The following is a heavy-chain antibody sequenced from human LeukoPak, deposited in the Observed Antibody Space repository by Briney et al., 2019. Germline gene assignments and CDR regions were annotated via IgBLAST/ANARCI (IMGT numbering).Heavy chain of an antibody. J-gene: IGHJ4*02. CDR2: IIPIFGTA. D-gene: IGHD7-27*01. V-gene: IGHV1-69*05. CDR3: AREEDSNWGSY. CDR1: GGTFSSYG. Sequence: SVKVSCKASGGTFSSYGISWVRQAPGQGLEWMGRIIPIFGTANYAQNFQGRVTTTTDESTSTAYMELSSLRSEDTAVYYCAREEDSNWGSYWGQGTLVTVSS.